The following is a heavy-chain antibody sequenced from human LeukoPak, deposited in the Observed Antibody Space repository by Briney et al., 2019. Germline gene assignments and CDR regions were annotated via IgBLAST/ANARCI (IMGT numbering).Heavy chain of an antibody. CDR1: GFTFNSYW. Sequence: GGSLRLSCAASGFTFNSYWMSWVRQAPGKGLEWVANIKQDGSEKYYVDSVKGRFTISRDNAKNSLYLQMNSLRAEDTAVYYCARTCGGDCYSAFDIWGQGTMVTVSS. V-gene: IGHV3-7*01. CDR3: ARTCGGDCYSAFDI. J-gene: IGHJ3*02. D-gene: IGHD2-21*02. CDR2: IKQDGSEK.